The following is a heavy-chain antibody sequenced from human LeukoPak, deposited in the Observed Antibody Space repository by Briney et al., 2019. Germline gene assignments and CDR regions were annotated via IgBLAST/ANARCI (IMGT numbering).Heavy chain of an antibody. D-gene: IGHD3-22*01. CDR2: ISGYNGNT. CDR3: ARGRSLHDPYDIIDY. Sequence: GASVKVSCKASGYTFTSYGITWVRQAPGQGREWMGWISGYNGNTNYAQKLQGRVTMPTDTSTSTAYMELRSLRSDDTAVYYCARGRSLHDPYDIIDYWGQGTLVTVSS. V-gene: IGHV1-18*01. CDR1: GYTFTSYG. J-gene: IGHJ4*02.